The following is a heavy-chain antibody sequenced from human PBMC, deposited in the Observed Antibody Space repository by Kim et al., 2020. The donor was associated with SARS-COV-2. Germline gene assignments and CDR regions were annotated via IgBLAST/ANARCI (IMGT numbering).Heavy chain of an antibody. CDR2: IYYSGST. Sequence: SETLSLTCTVSGGSISSGGYYWSWIRQHPGKGLEWIGYIYYSGSTYYNPSLKSRVTISVDTSKNQFSLKLSSVTAADTAVYYCARGDDILTGYPIPGYFQHWGQGTLVTVSS. V-gene: IGHV4-31*03. J-gene: IGHJ1*01. CDR1: GGSISSGGYY. D-gene: IGHD3-9*01. CDR3: ARGDDILTGYPIPGYFQH.